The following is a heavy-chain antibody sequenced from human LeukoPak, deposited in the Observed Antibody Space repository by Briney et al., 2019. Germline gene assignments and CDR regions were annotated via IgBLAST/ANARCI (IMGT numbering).Heavy chain of an antibody. V-gene: IGHV1-3*01. CDR2: INAGNGNT. J-gene: IGHJ4*02. D-gene: IGHD3-22*01. Sequence: ASVKVSCKASGYTFTSYAMNWVRQAPGQGLEWMGWINAGNGNTKYSQKFQGRVTITRDTSASTAYMELSSLRSEDTAVYYCASVVRGYYLFDYWGQGTLVTVSS. CDR3: ASVVRGYYLFDY. CDR1: GYTFTSYA.